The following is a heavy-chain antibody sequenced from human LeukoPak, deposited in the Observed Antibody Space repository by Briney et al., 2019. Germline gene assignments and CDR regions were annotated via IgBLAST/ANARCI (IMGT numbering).Heavy chain of an antibody. CDR3: ARDSRQWLALALEDYFDY. D-gene: IGHD6-19*01. J-gene: IGHJ4*02. Sequence: GGSLRLSCAATGFTFSSYWMSWVRQAPGKGLEWVANIKQDGSEKYYVDSVKGRFTISRDNAKNSLYLQMNSLRAEDTAVYYCARDSRQWLALALEDYFDYWGQGTLVTVSS. CDR2: IKQDGSEK. V-gene: IGHV3-7*01. CDR1: GFTFSSYW.